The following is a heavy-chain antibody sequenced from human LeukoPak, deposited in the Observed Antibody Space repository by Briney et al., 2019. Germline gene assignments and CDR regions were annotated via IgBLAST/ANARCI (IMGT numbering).Heavy chain of an antibody. D-gene: IGHD6-13*01. CDR2: IKQDGSEK. J-gene: IGHJ4*02. CDR1: GFTFINHW. CDR3: ASSSRVY. Sequence: GGSLRLSCAASGFTFINHWMSWVRQAPGKGLEWVAKIKQDGSEKYYVDSVKGRFTISRDNAKNSLYLQMNSLRAEDTAVYYCASSSRVYWGQGTLVTVSS. V-gene: IGHV3-7*01.